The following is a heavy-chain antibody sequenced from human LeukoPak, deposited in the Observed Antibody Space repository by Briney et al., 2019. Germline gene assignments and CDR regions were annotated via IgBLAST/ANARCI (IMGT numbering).Heavy chain of an antibody. CDR2: IYSDGSST. Sequence: PGGSLRLSCAASGFTFSSYWMHWVRQAPGKGLGWVSRIYSDGSSTNYADSVKGRFTISRDNAKNTLYLQMNSLRAEDTAVYYCARDRSSLGLWFGELRNWGQGTLVTVSS. CDR3: ARDRSSLGLWFGELRN. D-gene: IGHD3-10*01. J-gene: IGHJ4*02. CDR1: GFTFSSYW. V-gene: IGHV3-74*01.